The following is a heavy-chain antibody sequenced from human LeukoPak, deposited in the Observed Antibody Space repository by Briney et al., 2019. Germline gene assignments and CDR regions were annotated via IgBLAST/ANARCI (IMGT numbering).Heavy chain of an antibody. CDR3: AKGAILTGYSDY. Sequence: GGSLRLSCAASGFTFSSYGMHWVRQAPGKGLEWVAVISYDGSSKYYADSVKGRFTISRDNSKNTLYLQMNSLRAEDTAVYYCAKGAILTGYSDYWGQGTLVTVSS. J-gene: IGHJ4*02. CDR2: ISYDGSSK. CDR1: GFTFSSYG. V-gene: IGHV3-30*18. D-gene: IGHD3-9*01.